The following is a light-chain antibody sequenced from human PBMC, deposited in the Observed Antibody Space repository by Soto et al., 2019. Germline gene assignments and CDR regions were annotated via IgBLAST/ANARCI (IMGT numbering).Light chain of an antibody. CDR1: QTVSSNY. V-gene: IGKV3D-20*01. J-gene: IGKJ4*01. CDR3: QQYGDSPRGT. CDR2: DAS. Sequence: EVVLTQSPATLSLSPGERATLSCGASQTVSSNYLAWYQQKPGLAPRLLIHDASTRATGIPDRFRGSGSETHFALNIRRLEPEDLAVYYCQQYGDSPRGTFGGGTKVEIK.